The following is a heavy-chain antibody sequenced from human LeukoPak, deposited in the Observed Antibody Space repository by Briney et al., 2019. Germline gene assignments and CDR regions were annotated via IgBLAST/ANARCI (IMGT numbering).Heavy chain of an antibody. V-gene: IGHV4-34*01. CDR3: ARDSGYYDFWSGYSNFDY. Sequence: SETLSLTCAGSGGSFSGYYWSWIRQPPGKGLEWIGEINHSGSTNYNPSLKGRVTISVDTSKNQFSLKLSSVTAADTAVYYCARDSGYYDFWSGYSNFDYWGQGTLVTVSS. J-gene: IGHJ4*02. CDR1: GGSFSGYY. D-gene: IGHD3-3*01. CDR2: INHSGST.